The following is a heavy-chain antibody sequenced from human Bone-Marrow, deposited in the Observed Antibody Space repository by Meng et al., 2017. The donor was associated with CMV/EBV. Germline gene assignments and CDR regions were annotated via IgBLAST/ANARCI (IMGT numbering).Heavy chain of an antibody. J-gene: IGHJ4*02. CDR2: IYYSGST. CDR3: AREVYDSSNYYYRFDY. Sequence: SETLSLTCTASGVSISSYYWSWIRQPPGKGLEWIGYIYYSGSTNYNPSLKSRVTISVHTSKNQFSLKLSSVTAADTAVYYCAREVYDSSNYYYRFDYWGQGTLVTVSS. D-gene: IGHD3-22*01. V-gene: IGHV4-59*01. CDR1: GVSISSYY.